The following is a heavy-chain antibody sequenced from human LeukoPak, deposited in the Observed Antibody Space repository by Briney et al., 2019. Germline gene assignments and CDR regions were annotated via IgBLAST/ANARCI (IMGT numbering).Heavy chain of an antibody. Sequence: GGSLRLSWAASGFTFSSYAMSWVRQAPGKGLELVSAISCSGGSTYYADSLKGRFTIFRDNTKNTLYLQMNSLRAEDTAVYYCAKHPLAAVAGQFDYWGQGTLVTVSS. CDR3: AKHPLAAVAGQFDY. J-gene: IGHJ4*02. V-gene: IGHV3-23*01. CDR2: ISCSGGST. CDR1: GFTFSSYA. D-gene: IGHD6-19*01.